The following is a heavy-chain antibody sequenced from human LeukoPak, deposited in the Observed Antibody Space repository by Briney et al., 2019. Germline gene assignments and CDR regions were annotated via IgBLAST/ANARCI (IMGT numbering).Heavy chain of an antibody. D-gene: IGHD1-14*01. CDR1: GFTFSSYT. V-gene: IGHV3-21*01. Sequence: GGSLRLSCTVSGFTFSSYTMHWVRQAPGKGLEWVSSISSSGLYIYFADSLKGRFTISRDNAKNSLYLQVNSLRAEDTAVYYCAREFEPDYFDYWRQGTLVTVSS. CDR2: ISSSGLYI. J-gene: IGHJ4*02. CDR3: AREFEPDYFDY.